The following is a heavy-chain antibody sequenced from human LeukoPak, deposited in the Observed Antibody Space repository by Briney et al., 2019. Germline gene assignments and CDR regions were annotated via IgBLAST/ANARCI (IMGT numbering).Heavy chain of an antibody. CDR3: ARAAYYDFWSGSFFDY. V-gene: IGHV3-7*03. CDR1: GFTFSSYW. Sequence: PGGSLRLSXAASGFTFSSYWMSWVRQAPGKGLEWVANIKQDGSEKYYVDSVKGRFTISRDNAKNSLYLQMNSLRAEDTAVYYCARAAYYDFWSGSFFDYWGQGTLVTVSS. J-gene: IGHJ4*02. D-gene: IGHD3-3*01. CDR2: IKQDGSEK.